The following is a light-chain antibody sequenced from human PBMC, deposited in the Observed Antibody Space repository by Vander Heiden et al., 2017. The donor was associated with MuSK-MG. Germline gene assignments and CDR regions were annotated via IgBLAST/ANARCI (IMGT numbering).Light chain of an antibody. J-gene: IGKJ1*01. CDR3: QEYNVWWT. Sequence: DIHMTQSPSTLSASVGDRVTITCRASQSIGRWLAWYQQKPGKPPKLLMFDASELEGGVPSRFSGSASGTEFTLTISSLQPDDFATYYCQEYNVWWTFGQGTKVEI. CDR2: DAS. CDR1: QSIGRW. V-gene: IGKV1-5*01.